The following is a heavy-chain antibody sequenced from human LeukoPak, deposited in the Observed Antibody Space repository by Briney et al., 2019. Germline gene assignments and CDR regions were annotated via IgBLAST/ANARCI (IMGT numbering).Heavy chain of an antibody. D-gene: IGHD1-14*01. CDR2: IFSTGST. CDR1: DGSISSYY. V-gene: IGHV4-4*07. CDR3: ARVSTGGRYDY. Sequence: PSETLSLTCTVSDGSISSYYWSWIRRPAGKGLEWIGRIFSTGSTNYNPSLKSRVTMSVDTSKNQFSLKLSSVTAADTAVYYCARVSTGGRYDYWGQGTLVTVSS. J-gene: IGHJ4*02.